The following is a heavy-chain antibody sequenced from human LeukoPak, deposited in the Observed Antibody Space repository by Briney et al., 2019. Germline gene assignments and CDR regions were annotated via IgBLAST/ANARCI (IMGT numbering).Heavy chain of an antibody. D-gene: IGHD3-10*01. V-gene: IGHV1-2*02. CDR3: ARGRDYYGSGSYYRGPNWFDP. J-gene: IGHJ5*02. CDR2: IIPIFGAA. CDR1: GYTFTDYY. Sequence: AASVKVSCKASGYTFTDYYMHWVRQAPGQGLEWMGGIIPIFGAANYAQKFQGRVTMTRDTSISTAYMELSRLRSDDTAVYYCARGRDYYGSGSYYRGPNWFDPWGQGTLVTVSS.